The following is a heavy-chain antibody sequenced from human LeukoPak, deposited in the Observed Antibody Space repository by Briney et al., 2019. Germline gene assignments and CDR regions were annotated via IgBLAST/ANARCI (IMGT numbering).Heavy chain of an antibody. D-gene: IGHD5-18*01. Sequence: GGSLRLSCAASGFSFRSYNMSWVRQAPGKGLEWVAYIRASGIIMYYADSVKGRFTISRDNAKNSLYLQMNSLRTEDTGVYYCVRAHNENSYGYGYWGQGTLVTVSS. CDR3: VRAHNENSYGYGY. V-gene: IGHV3-48*01. CDR2: IRASGIIM. CDR1: GFSFRSYN. J-gene: IGHJ4*02.